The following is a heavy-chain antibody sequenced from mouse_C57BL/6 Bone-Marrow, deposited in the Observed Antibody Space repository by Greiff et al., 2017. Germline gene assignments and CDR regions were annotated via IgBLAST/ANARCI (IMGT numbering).Heavy chain of an antibody. V-gene: IGHV5-17*01. Sequence: EVKVVASGGGLVKPGGSLKLSCAASGFTFSDYGMHWVRQAPEKGLEWVAYISSGSSTIYYAATVKGRFTISRDNAKNTLFLQMTSLRSEDTAMYYCARSSLLNMDYWGQRTSVTVAS. CDR2: ISSGSSTI. CDR3: ARSSLLNMDY. J-gene: IGHJ4*01. CDR1: GFTFSDYG. D-gene: IGHD2-10*01.